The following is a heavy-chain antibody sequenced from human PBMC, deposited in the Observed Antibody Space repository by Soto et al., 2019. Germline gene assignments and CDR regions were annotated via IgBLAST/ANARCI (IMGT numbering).Heavy chain of an antibody. CDR1: GFTFSSYS. J-gene: IGHJ6*03. CDR2: ISGSGGST. D-gene: IGHD2-15*01. V-gene: IGHV3-23*01. CDR3: AKAAAANYYCMDV. Sequence: GGSLRLSCATSGFTFSSYSMTSVRQAPGKGLEGVSAISGSGGSTYYADSVKGRFTISRDNSKNTLYLQMNSLRAEDTAVYYCAKAAAANYYCMDVWGKGTTVTGSS.